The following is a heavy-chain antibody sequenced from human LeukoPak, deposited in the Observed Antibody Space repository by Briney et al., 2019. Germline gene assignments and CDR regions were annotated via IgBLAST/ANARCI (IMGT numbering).Heavy chain of an antibody. J-gene: IGHJ6*03. CDR2: IYYSDST. Sequence: SETLSLTCTVSGGSINNYFWSWIRQPPGKGLECIAYIYYSDSTNYNPSLKSRVTVSVDTSKNQFSLTLSSVTAADTAVYYCARFPGGAEYRHYYYMDVWGTGTTVTVSS. CDR3: ARFPGGAEYRHYYYMDV. V-gene: IGHV4-59*01. D-gene: IGHD1-14*01. CDR1: GGSINNYF.